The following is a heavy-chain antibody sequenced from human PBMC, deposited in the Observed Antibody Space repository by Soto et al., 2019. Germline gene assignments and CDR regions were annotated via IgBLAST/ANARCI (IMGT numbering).Heavy chain of an antibody. D-gene: IGHD3-9*01. CDR2: IYYSGNT. Sequence: SETLSLTCTVSGGSISSGDYYRSWIRQPPGKGLEWIGYIYYSGNTYYNPSLRSRVTISVDTSKNQFSLKLSSVTAADTALYYCARAKSTGYYIYWFDPWGQGTLVTVSS. CDR3: ARAKSTGYYIYWFDP. CDR1: GGSISSGDYY. J-gene: IGHJ5*02. V-gene: IGHV4-30-4*01.